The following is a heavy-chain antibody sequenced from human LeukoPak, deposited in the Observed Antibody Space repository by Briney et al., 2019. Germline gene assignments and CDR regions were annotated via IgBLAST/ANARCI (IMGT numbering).Heavy chain of an antibody. CDR3: ARHHSSGASTGDFDY. J-gene: IGHJ4*02. Sequence: PGGSLRLSCAPSGFTFSSHAMHWVRQAPGKGLEWVAIIWSDGSNTYYADSVKGRFTISRDNSKNTLYLQMNNLEAEDTAVYYCARHHSSGASTGDFDYWGQGTLVTVSS. D-gene: IGHD6-25*01. V-gene: IGHV3-33*01. CDR1: GFTFSSHA. CDR2: IWSDGSNT.